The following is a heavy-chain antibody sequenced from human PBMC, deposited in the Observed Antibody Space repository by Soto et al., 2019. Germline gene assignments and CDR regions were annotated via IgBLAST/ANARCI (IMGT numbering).Heavy chain of an antibody. J-gene: IGHJ4*02. CDR1: GGSISSYY. CDR3: ARGGIASMFY. V-gene: IGHV4-59*01. Sequence: SETLSLTCTVSGGSISSYYWTWIRQPPGKGLEWIGYIYNSGSTNYNPSLKSRVTISVDTSKNQFSLKLSSVTAADTAVYYCARGGIASMFYWGQGTLVTVSS. D-gene: IGHD6-13*01. CDR2: IYNSGST.